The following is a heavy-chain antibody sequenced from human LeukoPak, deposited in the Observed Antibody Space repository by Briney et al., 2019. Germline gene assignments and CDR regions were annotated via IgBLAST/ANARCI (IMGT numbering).Heavy chain of an antibody. CDR1: GFPFTSFP. CDR2: LSGSGSST. Sequence: PGGPLRPSCPVPGFPFTSFPMTWSRQAPGKGLEWVSALSGSGSSTYYADSVKGRFTISRDNFKNTLYLQMNSLRAEDTAVYFCAKDLHGFWDYYMDVWGKGTTVAVSS. CDR3: AKDLHGFWDYYMDV. D-gene: IGHD6-25*01. V-gene: IGHV3-23*01. J-gene: IGHJ6*03.